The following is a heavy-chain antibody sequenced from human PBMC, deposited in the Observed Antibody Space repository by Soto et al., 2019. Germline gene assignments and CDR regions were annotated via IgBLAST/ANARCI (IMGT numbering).Heavy chain of an antibody. CDR2: ISYDGSNK. CDR3: ASWEVYYDFWSGHPHDY. J-gene: IGHJ4*02. CDR1: GFTFSSYA. Sequence: PGGSLRLSCAASGFTFSSYAMHWVRQAPGKGLGWVAVISYDGSNKYYADSVTGRFTISRDNSKNTLYLQMNSLRAEDTAVYYCASWEVYYDFWSGHPHDYWGQGTLVTVSS. D-gene: IGHD3-3*01. V-gene: IGHV3-30-3*01.